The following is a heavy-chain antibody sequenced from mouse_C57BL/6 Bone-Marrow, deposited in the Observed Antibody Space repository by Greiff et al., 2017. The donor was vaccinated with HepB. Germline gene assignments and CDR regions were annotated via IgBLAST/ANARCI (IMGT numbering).Heavy chain of an antibody. J-gene: IGHJ4*01. D-gene: IGHD3-3*01. CDR1: GYTFTDYN. Sequence: EVQLQQSGPELVKPGASVKIPCKASGYTFTDYNMDWVKQSHGKSLEWIGDINPNNGGTIYNQKFKGKATLTVDKSSSTAYMELRSLTSEDTAVYYCARVGSDSYYYYGMDYWGQGTSVTVSA. CDR2: INPNNGGT. V-gene: IGHV1-18*01. CDR3: ARVGSDSYYYYGMDY.